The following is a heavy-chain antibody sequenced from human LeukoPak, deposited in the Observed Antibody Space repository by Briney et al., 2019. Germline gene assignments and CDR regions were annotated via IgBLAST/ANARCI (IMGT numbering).Heavy chain of an antibody. V-gene: IGHV3-23*01. Sequence: GGSLRLSCAASGFTFSSYAMSWVRRAPGKGLEWVSAISGSGGSTYYADSVKGRFTISRDTSKNTLYLQMNSLRAEDTGVYYCAKGRYSGSYYNWFYPWGQGTLVNVSS. CDR3: AKGRYSGSYYNWFYP. D-gene: IGHD1-26*01. J-gene: IGHJ5*02. CDR1: GFTFSSYA. CDR2: ISGSGGST.